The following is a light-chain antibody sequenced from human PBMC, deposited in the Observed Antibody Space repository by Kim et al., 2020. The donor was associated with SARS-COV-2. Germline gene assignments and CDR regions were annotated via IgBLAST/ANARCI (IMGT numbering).Light chain of an antibody. J-gene: IGKJ4*01. CDR1: QNIRNY. V-gene: IGKV1-39*01. CDR2: GVS. CDR3: QQSYDNSALT. Sequence: DIQMTQSPSSLSASVGDRVTITCRASQNIRNYLNWYQQKPGKGPKLLIYGVSSLMGGVPSRFSGTGSETDFTLTISGLQLEDFATYYCQQSYDNSALTFGGGTKVDIK.